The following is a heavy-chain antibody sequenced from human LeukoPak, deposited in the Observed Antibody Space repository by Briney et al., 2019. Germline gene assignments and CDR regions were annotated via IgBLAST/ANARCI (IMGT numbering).Heavy chain of an antibody. V-gene: IGHV3-23*01. J-gene: IGHJ4*02. D-gene: IGHD4-11*01. Sequence: GGSLRLSCAASGFTFSSYAMSWVRQAPGKGLEWVSAISGSGGSTYYADSVKGRFTISRDNSKNTLYLQMNSLRAEDTAVYYCARAPAYSDYRLWDYWGQGTLVTVSS. CDR1: GFTFSSYA. CDR3: ARAPAYSDYRLWDY. CDR2: ISGSGGST.